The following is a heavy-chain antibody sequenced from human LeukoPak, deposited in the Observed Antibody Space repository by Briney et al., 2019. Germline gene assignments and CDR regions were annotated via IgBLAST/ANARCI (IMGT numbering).Heavy chain of an antibody. CDR3: ARDPSTANDY. Sequence: PSETLSLTCAVYGGSFSGCYWSWIRQPPGKGLEWIGEINHSGSTNYNPSLKSRVTISVDTSKNQFSLKLSSVTAADTAVYYCARDPSTANDYWGQGTLVTVSS. V-gene: IGHV4-34*01. CDR2: INHSGST. J-gene: IGHJ4*02. CDR1: GGSFSGCY.